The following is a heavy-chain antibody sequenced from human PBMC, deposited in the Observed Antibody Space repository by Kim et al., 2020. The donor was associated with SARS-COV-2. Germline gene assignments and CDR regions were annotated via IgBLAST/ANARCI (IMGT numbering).Heavy chain of an antibody. J-gene: IGHJ3*02. V-gene: IGHV3-23*01. CDR3: AKDVSVAESSGETPNDAFDI. D-gene: IGHD2-15*01. Sequence: RFTISRDNSTNTLYLQMNSLRAEDTAVYYCAKDVSVAESSGETPNDAFDIWGQGTMVTVSS.